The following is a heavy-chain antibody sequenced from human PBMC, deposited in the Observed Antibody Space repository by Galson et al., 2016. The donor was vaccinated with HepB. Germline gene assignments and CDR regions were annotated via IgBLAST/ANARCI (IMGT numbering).Heavy chain of an antibody. Sequence: ETLSLTCTVSGASINDSTWWTWVRQAPGRGLEWIGEVYHSGSTNYNPSLKSRVTISVDKSKNQFSLRLTSVTAADTAVYYCSRGNLGTTASMAFDYWGQGTLVSVSS. CDR1: GASINDSTW. V-gene: IGHV4-4*02. D-gene: IGHD6-6*01. CDR3: SRGNLGTTASMAFDY. CDR2: VYHSGST. J-gene: IGHJ4*02.